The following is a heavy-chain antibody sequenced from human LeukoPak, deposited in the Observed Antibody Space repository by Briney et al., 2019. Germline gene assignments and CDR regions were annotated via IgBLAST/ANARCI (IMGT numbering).Heavy chain of an antibody. V-gene: IGHV4-59*12. CDR2: IYYSGST. Sequence: SETLSLTCTVSGGSISSYYWSWIRQPPGKGLEWIGYIYYSGSTNYNPSLKSRVTMSVDTSKNQFSLKLSSVTAADTAVYYCARSYSSGWYYFDYWGQGTLVTVSS. D-gene: IGHD6-19*01. CDR1: GGSISSYY. J-gene: IGHJ4*02. CDR3: ARSYSSGWYYFDY.